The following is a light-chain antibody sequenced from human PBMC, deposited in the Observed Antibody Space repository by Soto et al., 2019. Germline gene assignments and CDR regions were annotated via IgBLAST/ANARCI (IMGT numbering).Light chain of an antibody. Sequence: QSALTQPASVSGSPGQSVSISCTGTSSDVGGYNYVSWYQQHSGKAPKLIIYDVSNRPSGVSSRFSGSKSGNTASLTISGLQAEDEDHYFCSSYTISSALGFGGGTQLTVL. J-gene: IGLJ7*01. CDR3: SSYTISSALG. CDR2: DVS. CDR1: SSDVGGYNY. V-gene: IGLV2-14*01.